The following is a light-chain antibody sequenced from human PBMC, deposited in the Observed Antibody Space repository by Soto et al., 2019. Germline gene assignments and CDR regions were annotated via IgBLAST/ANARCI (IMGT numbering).Light chain of an antibody. J-gene: IGKJ4*01. CDR3: QQVNGYPRDIT. V-gene: IGKV1-9*01. CDR1: QSISSY. CDR2: AAS. Sequence: DIQMTQSPSSLSASVGDRVTITCRASQSISSYLTWYQQKPGKAPKLLIYAASTLQSGVPSRFSGSGSGTDFTLTISSLQPEDFATYYCQQVNGYPRDITFGGGTRVEIK.